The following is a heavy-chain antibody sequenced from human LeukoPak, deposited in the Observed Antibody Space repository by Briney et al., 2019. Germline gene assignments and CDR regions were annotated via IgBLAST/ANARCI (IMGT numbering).Heavy chain of an antibody. Sequence: GRSLRLSCAASGFTFSSYGMHWVRQAPGKGLEWVADISYDGSNKYYADSEKGRFTISRDNDKNTLYLQMNSLRAGDTAVYYCAKVGSTRGFDPWGQGTLVTVSS. CDR3: AKVGSTRGFDP. J-gene: IGHJ5*02. V-gene: IGHV3-30*18. CDR2: ISYDGSNK. D-gene: IGHD3-10*01. CDR1: GFTFSSYG.